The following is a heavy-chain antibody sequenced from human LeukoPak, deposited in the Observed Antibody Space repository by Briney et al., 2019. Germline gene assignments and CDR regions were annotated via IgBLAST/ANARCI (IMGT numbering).Heavy chain of an antibody. D-gene: IGHD5-18*01. Sequence: SETLSLTCAVSGGSISSGGYSWSWIRQPPGKGLEWIGYIYHSGSTYYNPSLKSRVTISVDRSKNQFSLKLSSATAADTAVYYCARVDGYFWYFDLWGRGTLVTVSS. J-gene: IGHJ2*01. CDR2: IYHSGST. CDR1: GGSISSGGYS. CDR3: ARVDGYFWYFDL. V-gene: IGHV4-30-2*01.